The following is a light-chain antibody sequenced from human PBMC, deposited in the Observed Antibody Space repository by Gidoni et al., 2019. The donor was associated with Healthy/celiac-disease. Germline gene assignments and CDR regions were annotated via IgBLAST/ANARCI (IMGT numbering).Light chain of an antibody. Sequence: LQLTKSPSHLSASVGYRFTITCRGSQGLSSHLNWYKQKPGKSPKLLIYAASSLQSGVPSRFSGSGSGTDFTLTISCLQPEDFATYYCQQCYSSSCTFGRGTKVEIK. V-gene: IGKV1-39*01. CDR1: QGLSSH. J-gene: IGKJ1*01. CDR3: QQCYSSSCT. CDR2: AAS.